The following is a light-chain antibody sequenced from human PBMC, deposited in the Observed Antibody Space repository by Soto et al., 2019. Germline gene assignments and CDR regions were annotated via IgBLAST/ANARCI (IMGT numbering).Light chain of an antibody. Sequence: EIVMTQSPATLSVSPGERATLSCRASQSVSSNLAWYQQRPGQAPRLLIYGASTRATGIPARFSGSGSGTEFTLTISSLQSEDFAVYFCQQYNYWPLFTFGPGTTVDIK. CDR1: QSVSSN. CDR2: GAS. J-gene: IGKJ3*01. CDR3: QQYNYWPLFT. V-gene: IGKV3-15*01.